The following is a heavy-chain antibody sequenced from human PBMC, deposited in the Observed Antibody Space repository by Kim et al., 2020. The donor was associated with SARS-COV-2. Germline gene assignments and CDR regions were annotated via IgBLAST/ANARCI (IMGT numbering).Heavy chain of an antibody. D-gene: IGHD6-19*01. Sequence: ADSVKGRFTISRDNAKNSLYLQMNSLRAEDTAVYYCASQWLVPVDAFDIWGQGTMVTVSS. CDR3: ASQWLVPVDAFDI. J-gene: IGHJ3*02. V-gene: IGHV3-21*01.